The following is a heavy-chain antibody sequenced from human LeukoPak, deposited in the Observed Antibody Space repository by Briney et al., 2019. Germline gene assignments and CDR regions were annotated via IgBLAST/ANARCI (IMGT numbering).Heavy chain of an antibody. CDR3: ARHDDSSWYWFDP. Sequence: SETLSLTCTVSGGSISSYYWSWIRQPPGKGLEWIGYIYYSGSTNYNPSLKSRVTSSIDTSKNQFSLRLTSVTAADTAVYYCARHDDSSWYWFDPWGQGTLVTVSS. V-gene: IGHV4-59*08. CDR2: IYYSGST. CDR1: GGSISSYY. D-gene: IGHD6-13*01. J-gene: IGHJ5*02.